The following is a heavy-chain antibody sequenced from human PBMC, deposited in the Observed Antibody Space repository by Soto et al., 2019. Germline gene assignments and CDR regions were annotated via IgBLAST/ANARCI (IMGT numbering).Heavy chain of an antibody. J-gene: IGHJ4*02. Sequence: GGSLRLSCAASGFTFSRYSMHWVRQAPGKGLEWVAVVSSDGTITYYADSLKGRFTISRDNSKNTLYLQMNSLGVEDTALYFCARELGTIFDVDCWGQGTLVTVSS. D-gene: IGHD3-3*01. V-gene: IGHV3-30*04. CDR2: VSSDGTIT. CDR3: ARELGTIFDVDC. CDR1: GFTFSRYS.